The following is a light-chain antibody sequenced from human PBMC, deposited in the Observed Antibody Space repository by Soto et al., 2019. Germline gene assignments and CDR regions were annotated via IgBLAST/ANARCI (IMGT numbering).Light chain of an antibody. Sequence: QSALTQPRSVSGSPGQSVTISCTGTSSDVGGYNYVSWYQQHPGKAPKLMIYDVSKRPSGVSNRFSGSKSGNTASLTISGLQAEDEADYYCTSYTSTTTYVFGTGTQLTVL. CDR1: SSDVGGYNY. CDR3: TSYTSTTTYV. CDR2: DVS. V-gene: IGLV2-11*01. J-gene: IGLJ1*01.